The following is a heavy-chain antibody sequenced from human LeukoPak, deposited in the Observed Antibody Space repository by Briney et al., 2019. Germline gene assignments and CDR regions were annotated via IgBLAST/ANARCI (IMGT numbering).Heavy chain of an antibody. CDR2: ISSSSSYI. J-gene: IGHJ4*02. Sequence: GGSLRLSCAASGSTFSSYSMNWVRQAPGKGLEWVSSISSSSSYIYYADSVKGRFTISRDNAKNSLYLQMNSLRAEDTAVYYCARAAHGDYPYFDYWGQGTLVTVSS. D-gene: IGHD4-17*01. CDR3: ARAAHGDYPYFDY. V-gene: IGHV3-21*01. CDR1: GSTFSSYS.